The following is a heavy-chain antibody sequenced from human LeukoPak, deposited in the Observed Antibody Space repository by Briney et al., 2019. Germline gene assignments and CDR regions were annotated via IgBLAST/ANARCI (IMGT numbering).Heavy chain of an antibody. Sequence: GGSLRLSCAASGFTFSSYGMSWVRQAPGKGLEWVSAIINNGGSTYYADSVKGRFTISRDNSKNTLYLQMNSLRAEDTAIYYCAKNIGGLDYWGQGTLVTVSS. CDR1: GFTFSSYG. CDR3: AKNIGGLDY. J-gene: IGHJ4*02. V-gene: IGHV3-23*01. D-gene: IGHD3-10*01. CDR2: IINNGGST.